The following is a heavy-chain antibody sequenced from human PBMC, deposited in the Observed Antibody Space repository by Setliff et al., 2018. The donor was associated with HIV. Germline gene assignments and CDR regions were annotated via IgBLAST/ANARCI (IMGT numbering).Heavy chain of an antibody. V-gene: IGHV1-3*01. CDR3: ASSTITIFGVVPYYFDY. D-gene: IGHD3-3*01. CDR1: GYTFISFA. J-gene: IGHJ4*02. Sequence: ASVKVSCKASGYTFISFAIHWVRQAPGQRLEWMGWINVGNGNTKYSQNFQGRVTFTRDTFASTAYMELHSLRSEDTAIYYCASSTITIFGVVPYYFDYWGQGTLVTVSS. CDR2: INVGNGNT.